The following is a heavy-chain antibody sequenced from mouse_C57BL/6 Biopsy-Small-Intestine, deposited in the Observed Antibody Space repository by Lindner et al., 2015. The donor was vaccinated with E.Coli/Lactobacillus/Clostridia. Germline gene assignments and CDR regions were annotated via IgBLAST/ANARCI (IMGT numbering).Heavy chain of an antibody. J-gene: IGHJ1*03. CDR1: GFTFSGYA. Sequence: VQLQESGEGLVKPGGSLKLSCAASGFTFSGYAMSWVRQTPEKRLEWVAYMSSGGDYIYYADTVKGRFTISRDNARNTLYLQMSSLKSEDTAMYYCTRKLGRDWYFDVWGTGTTVIVSS. CDR2: MSSGGDYI. D-gene: IGHD4-1*01. CDR3: TRKLGRDWYFDV. V-gene: IGHV5-9-1*02.